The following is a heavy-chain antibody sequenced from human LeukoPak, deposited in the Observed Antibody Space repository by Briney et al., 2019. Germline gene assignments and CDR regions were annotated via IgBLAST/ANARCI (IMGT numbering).Heavy chain of an antibody. D-gene: IGHD5-18*01. CDR3: ARDPGYGPDGYY. J-gene: IGHJ4*02. V-gene: IGHV3-48*01. Sequence: GGSLRLSCAASGFTFSSYSMNWVRQAPGKGLEWVSYISSASGSTYYADSVKGRFTISRDNAKNSLYLQMNSLRAEDTAVYYCARDPGYGPDGYYWGQGTLVTVSS. CDR1: GFTFSSYS. CDR2: ISSASGST.